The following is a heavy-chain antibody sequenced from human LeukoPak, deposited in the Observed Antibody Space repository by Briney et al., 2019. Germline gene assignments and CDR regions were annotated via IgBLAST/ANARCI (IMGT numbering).Heavy chain of an antibody. Sequence: GGSLRLSCAASGFTFSSYAMSWVRQAPGKGLEWVSAISGSGGSTYYADSVKGRFTISRDNSKNTLYLQMNSLRAEDTAVYYCTGCGRIRCSLDSIDFWGQGTLVTVSS. V-gene: IGHV3-23*01. D-gene: IGHD1-26*01. J-gene: IGHJ4*02. CDR3: TGCGRIRCSLDSIDF. CDR1: GFTFSSYA. CDR2: ISGSGGST.